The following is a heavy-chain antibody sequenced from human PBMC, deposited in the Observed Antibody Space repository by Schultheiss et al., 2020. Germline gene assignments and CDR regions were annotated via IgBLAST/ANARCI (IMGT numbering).Heavy chain of an antibody. D-gene: IGHD6-19*01. CDR2: ISYDGSNK. J-gene: IGHJ2*01. CDR1: GFTFSSYA. CDR3: ARDEGYSSGWYYWYFDL. Sequence: GGSLRLSCAASGFTFSSYAMHWVRQAPGKGLEWVAVISYDGSNKYYADSVKGRFTISRDNSKNTLYLQMNSLRAEDTAVYYCARDEGYSSGWYYWYFDLWGRGTLVTVSS. V-gene: IGHV3-30*01.